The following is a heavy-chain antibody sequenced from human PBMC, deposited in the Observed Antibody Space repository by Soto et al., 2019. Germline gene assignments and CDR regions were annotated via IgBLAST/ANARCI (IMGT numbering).Heavy chain of an antibody. CDR2: ISGSSSTI. J-gene: IGHJ4*02. D-gene: IGHD5-18*01. V-gene: IGHV3-48*01. CDR1: GFTLSGYN. CDR3: ARGDPQLWFPY. Sequence: EVQLVESGGGLVQPGGSLRLSCAASGFTLSGYNMNWVRQAPGKGLEYVSFISGSSSTIYYADSVKGRFTISRDNAKNSLYLQMISLRVEDTAVYYCARGDPQLWFPYWGQGTLVTVSS.